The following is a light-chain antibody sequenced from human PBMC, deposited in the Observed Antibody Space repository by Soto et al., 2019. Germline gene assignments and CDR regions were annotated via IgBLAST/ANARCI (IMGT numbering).Light chain of an antibody. CDR1: QSISSW. J-gene: IGKJ4*01. V-gene: IGKV1-5*01. Sequence: DIQMTQSPSTLSASVGDRATLTCRASQSISSWLAWYQQKPGKAPKLLIYGASSWDTGIPARFSCSGSGTEFTLTISSLQPDDFATYFCQQYNSYSPLTFGGGTKVDI. CDR2: GAS. CDR3: QQYNSYSPLT.